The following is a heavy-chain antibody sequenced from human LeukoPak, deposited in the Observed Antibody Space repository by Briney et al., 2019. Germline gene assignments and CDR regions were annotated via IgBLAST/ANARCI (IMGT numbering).Heavy chain of an antibody. V-gene: IGHV3-23*01. CDR1: GFTFSSYA. CDR3: AKGVPYDYVWGSYRYTGGFDY. D-gene: IGHD3-16*02. J-gene: IGHJ4*02. CDR2: ISGSGGST. Sequence: GGSLRLSCAASGFTFSSYAMSWVRQAPGKGLEWVSAISGSGGSTYYADSVRGRFTISRDNSKNTLYLQMNSLRAEDTAVYYCAKGVPYDYVWGSYRYTGGFDYWGQGTLVTVSS.